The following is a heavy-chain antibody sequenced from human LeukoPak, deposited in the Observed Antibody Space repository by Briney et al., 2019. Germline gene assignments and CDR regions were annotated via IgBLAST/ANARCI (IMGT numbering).Heavy chain of an antibody. CDR3: VRQGYNYGAFNA. CDR2: IFISGST. CDR1: GDSISCCY. V-gene: IGHV4-4*07. Sequence: SDTLSLPCAVSGDSISCCYWTWIRQSAGKGLEWIGRIFISGSTNYNPSLQGRVTMSVGRSKSQFSLRLSSVTAADTAVYYCVRQGYNYGAFNAWGQGTLVTVSS. D-gene: IGHD5-18*01. J-gene: IGHJ4*02.